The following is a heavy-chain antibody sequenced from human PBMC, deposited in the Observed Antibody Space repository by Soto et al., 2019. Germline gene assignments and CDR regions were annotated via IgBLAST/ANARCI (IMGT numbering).Heavy chain of an antibody. CDR3: ARYDYEDLISGYFDY. CDR2: IYYSGST. V-gene: IGHV4-39*01. Sequence: QLQLQESGPGLVKPSETLSLTCTVSGGSISSSSYYWGWIRQPPGKGLEWIGSIYYSGSTYYNPSLKSRVTISVDTSKNQFSLKLSSVTAADTAVYYCARYDYEDLISGYFDYWGQGTLVTVSS. CDR1: GGSISSSSYY. D-gene: IGHD4-17*01. J-gene: IGHJ4*02.